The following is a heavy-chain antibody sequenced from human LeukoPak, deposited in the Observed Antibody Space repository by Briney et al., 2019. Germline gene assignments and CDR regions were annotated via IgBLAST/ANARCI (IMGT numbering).Heavy chain of an antibody. V-gene: IGHV3-48*03. CDR2: ISSSGGII. CDR1: EFIFSSYG. CDR3: ARDPIDF. Sequence: QPGRSLRLSCAASEFIFSSYGINWVRQAPGKGLEWVSYISSSGGIIYYADSVKGRFTISRDNAKNSLYLKMNSLRAEDTAVYYCARDPIDFWGQGTLVTVSS. J-gene: IGHJ4*02.